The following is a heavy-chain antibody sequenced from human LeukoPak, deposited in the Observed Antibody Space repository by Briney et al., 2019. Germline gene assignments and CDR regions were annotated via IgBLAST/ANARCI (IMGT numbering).Heavy chain of an antibody. CDR1: GGSISSYY. J-gene: IGHJ5*02. D-gene: IGHD7-27*01. V-gene: IGHV4-59*01. Sequence: SETLSLTCTVSGGSISSYYWSWIRQPPGKGLEWIGYIYYTGSTSYSPSLRSRVTISVDTSENQFSLKLSSVTAADTAVYYCARSSTPTGGWFDPWGQGTLVTVSS. CDR3: ARSSTPTGGWFDP. CDR2: IYYTGST.